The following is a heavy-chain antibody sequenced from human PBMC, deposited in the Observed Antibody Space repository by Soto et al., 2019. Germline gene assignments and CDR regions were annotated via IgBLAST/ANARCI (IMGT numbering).Heavy chain of an antibody. CDR1: GGTFSSYA. CDR3: ARPLDIDAFDI. V-gene: IGHV1-69*06. Sequence: SVKVSGKASGGTFSSYAISWVRQAPGQGLEWMGGIIPIFGTANYAQKFQGRVTITADKSTSTAYMELSSLRSEDTAVYYCARPLDIDAFDIWGQGTMVTVSS. D-gene: IGHD2-15*01. CDR2: IIPIFGTA. J-gene: IGHJ3*02.